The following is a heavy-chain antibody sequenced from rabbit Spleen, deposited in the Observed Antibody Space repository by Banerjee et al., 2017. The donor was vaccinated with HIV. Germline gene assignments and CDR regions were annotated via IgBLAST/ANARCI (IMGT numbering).Heavy chain of an antibody. J-gene: IGHJ6*01. Sequence: QEQLVEYGGDLVQPEGSLTLTCKASGLDFSSSYWICWVRQAPGKGLEWIGYIDPVFGITYYANWVNGRFSISRENAQNTVFLQMTSLTAADTATYFCARYYIFYGMDLWGPGTLVTVS. CDR1: GLDFSSSYW. D-gene: IGHD4-1*01. V-gene: IGHV1S45*01. CDR2: IDPVFGIT. CDR3: ARYYIFYGMDL.